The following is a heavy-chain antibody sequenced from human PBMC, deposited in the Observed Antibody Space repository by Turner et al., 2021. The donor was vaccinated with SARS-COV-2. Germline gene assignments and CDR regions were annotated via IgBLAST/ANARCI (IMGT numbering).Heavy chain of an antibody. V-gene: IGHV4-59*01. CDR1: GGSISSYY. J-gene: IGHJ4*02. D-gene: IGHD2-21*01. CDR2: IYYSGST. CDR3: SRDPGEGSFDY. Sequence: QVQLQESGPVLVKPSETLSLTCTVAGGSISSYYWSWIRQPPGKGLEWIGYIYYSGSTNYNPSFKRRVTITVETSKNQFSLKLSSVTAADTAVYYCSRDPGEGSFDYWGQGTLVTVSS.